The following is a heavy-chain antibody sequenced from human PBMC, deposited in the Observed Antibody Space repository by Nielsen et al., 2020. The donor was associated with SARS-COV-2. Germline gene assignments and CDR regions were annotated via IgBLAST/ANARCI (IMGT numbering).Heavy chain of an antibody. CDR2: ISAYNGNT. CDR3: ARETYDFWSRYYYYYYGMDV. V-gene: IGHV1-18*01. CDR1: GYTFTSYG. Sequence: ASVKVSCKASGYTFTSYGISWVRQAPGQGLEWMGWISAYNGNTNYAQKLQGRVTMTTDTSTSTAYMELRSLRSDDTAVYYCARETYDFWSRYYYYYYGMDVWGQGTTVTVSS. J-gene: IGHJ6*02. D-gene: IGHD3-3*01.